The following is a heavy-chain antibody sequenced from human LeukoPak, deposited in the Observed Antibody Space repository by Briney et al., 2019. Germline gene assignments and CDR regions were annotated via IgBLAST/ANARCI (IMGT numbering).Heavy chain of an antibody. J-gene: IGHJ5*02. CDR2: INPNSGGT. Sequence: GSSVNVSCRPSGYTFTGYYMHWVRQAPGHALEWRGWINPNSGGTNYAQKLQGRVTMTRDTSISTGYMELSRLRSDDTAVYYCARSDYGSGSSRFDRWGQGTLSASP. CDR3: ARSDYGSGSSRFDR. D-gene: IGHD3-10*01. V-gene: IGHV1-2*02. CDR1: GYTFTGYY.